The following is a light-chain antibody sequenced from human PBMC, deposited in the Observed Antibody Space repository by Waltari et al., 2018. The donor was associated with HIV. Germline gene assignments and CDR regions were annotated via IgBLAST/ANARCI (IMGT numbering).Light chain of an antibody. CDR3: YSAANYIWV. J-gene: IGLJ3*02. Sequence: QSVLTQPPSVSGAPGQRVTISCTGSSSNIGAGSDVHWYQQLPGTAPKLLIYDNNNRPSGVPDRFSGSKSGTSASLAITGLQVEDEADYYCYSAANYIWVFGGGTRLTVL. CDR2: DNN. CDR1: SSNIGAGSD. V-gene: IGLV1-40*01.